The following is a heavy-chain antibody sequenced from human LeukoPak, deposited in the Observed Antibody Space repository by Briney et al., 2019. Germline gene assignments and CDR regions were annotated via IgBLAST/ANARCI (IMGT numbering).Heavy chain of an antibody. CDR3: ARGSDYGDYCDY. CDR1: GGSFSGYY. J-gene: IGHJ4*02. CDR2: INHSGNT. Sequence: SETLSLTCAVYGGSFSGYYWSWIRQPPGKGLEWIGEINHSGNTNYNPSLKSRVTISVDTSKNQFSLKLSSVTAADTAVYYCARGSDYGDYCDYWGQGTLVTVSS. V-gene: IGHV4-34*01. D-gene: IGHD4-17*01.